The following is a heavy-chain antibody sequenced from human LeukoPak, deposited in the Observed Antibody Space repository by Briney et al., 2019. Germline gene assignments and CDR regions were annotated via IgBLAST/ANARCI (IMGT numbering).Heavy chain of an antibody. D-gene: IGHD4-23*01. Sequence: ASVKVSCKASGYTFTSYDINWVRQATGQGLEWMGWMNPNSGNTGYAQKFQGRVTMTRNTSISTVYMELSSLRSEDTAVYYCARAEDTTVGSFDYWGQGTLVTVSS. CDR2: MNPNSGNT. J-gene: IGHJ4*02. CDR3: ARAEDTTVGSFDY. V-gene: IGHV1-8*01. CDR1: GYTFTSYD.